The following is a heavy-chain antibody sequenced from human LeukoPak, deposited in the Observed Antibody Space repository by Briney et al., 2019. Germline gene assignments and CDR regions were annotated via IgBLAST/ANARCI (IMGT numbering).Heavy chain of an antibody. CDR1: GFTFSSYW. CDR3: ARDRQLDP. V-gene: IGHV3-7*01. CDR2: IKQDGSEK. J-gene: IGHJ5*02. Sequence: PGGSLRLSCAVSGFTFSSYWMSWVRQAPGKGLEWVANIKQDGSEKYYVDSVKGRFTIPRENAKNSLYLQMNSLRAEDTAVYYCARDRQLDPWGQGTLVTVSS. D-gene: IGHD5-18*01.